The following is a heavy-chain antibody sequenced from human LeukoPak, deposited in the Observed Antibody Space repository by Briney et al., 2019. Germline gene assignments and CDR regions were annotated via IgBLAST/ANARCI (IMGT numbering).Heavy chain of an antibody. CDR1: GYTFTSYY. Sequence: ASVKVSCKASGYTFTSYYMHWVRQAPGQGLEWMGIINPSGGSTSYAQKLQGRVTMTTDTSTSTAYMELRNLRSDDTAVYYCARTLNPYCGGDCFALNFDYWGQGTLVTVSS. CDR2: INPSGGST. D-gene: IGHD2-21*02. J-gene: IGHJ4*02. V-gene: IGHV1-46*01. CDR3: ARTLNPYCGGDCFALNFDY.